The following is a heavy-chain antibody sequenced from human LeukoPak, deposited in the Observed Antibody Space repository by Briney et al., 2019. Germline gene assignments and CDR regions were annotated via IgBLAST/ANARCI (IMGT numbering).Heavy chain of an antibody. CDR2: IKQDGSEK. CDR3: ARDPRYYYYDSSGYIDY. Sequence: AGGSLRLSCAASGFTFSSYWMSWVRQAPGKGLEWVANIKQDGSEKYYVDSVKGRFTISRDNAKNSLYLQMNSLRAEDTAVYYCARDPRYYYYDSSGYIDYWGQGTLVTVSS. D-gene: IGHD3-22*01. CDR1: GFTFSSYW. V-gene: IGHV3-7*01. J-gene: IGHJ4*02.